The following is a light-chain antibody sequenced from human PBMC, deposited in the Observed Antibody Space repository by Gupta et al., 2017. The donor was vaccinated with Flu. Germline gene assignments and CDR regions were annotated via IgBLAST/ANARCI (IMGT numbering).Light chain of an antibody. CDR3: CSYAGSYTFV. J-gene: IGLJ2*01. CDR2: DVS. CDR1: GRDVGGYNY. V-gene: IGLV2-11*01. Sequence: QSALTQPRSVSGSPGQSVTISCTGTGRDVGGYNYVSWYRQHPGEAPKLILSDVSKRPSGVPDRFPGSKSGNTASLTISGLQVDDEADYYCCSYAGSYTFVFGGGTQLTVL.